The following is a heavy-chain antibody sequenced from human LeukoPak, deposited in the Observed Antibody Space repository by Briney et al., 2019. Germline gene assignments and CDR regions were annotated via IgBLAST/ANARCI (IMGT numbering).Heavy chain of an antibody. Sequence: GGSLRLSCAAAGFTFDDYFMVWVRQAPGKGLEWVPYITNSGYTMYYADSVRGRFTISKDNAKNSLYLHMSGLRAEDTAVYYCARSRARIAAAVYYFDYWGQGTPVTVSS. V-gene: IGHV3-11*01. CDR2: ITNSGYTM. CDR3: ARSRARIAAAVYYFDY. J-gene: IGHJ4*02. D-gene: IGHD6-13*01. CDR1: GFTFDDYF.